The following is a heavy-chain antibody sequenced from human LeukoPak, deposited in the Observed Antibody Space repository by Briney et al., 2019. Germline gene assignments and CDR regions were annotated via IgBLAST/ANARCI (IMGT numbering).Heavy chain of an antibody. CDR3: ASDYYDSSGYYSNWFDP. CDR1: GGSFSGYY. Sequence: SETLSLTCAVYGGSFSGYYWSWIRQPPGKGLEWIGSIYYSGSTYYNPSLKSRVTISVDTSKNQFSLKLSSVTAADTAVYYCASDYYDSSGYYSNWFDPWGQGTLVTVSS. V-gene: IGHV4-34*01. CDR2: IYYSGST. D-gene: IGHD3-22*01. J-gene: IGHJ5*02.